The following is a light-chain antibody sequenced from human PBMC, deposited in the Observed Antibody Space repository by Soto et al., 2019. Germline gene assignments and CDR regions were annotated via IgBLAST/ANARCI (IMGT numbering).Light chain of an antibody. J-gene: IGKJ4*01. CDR1: QGIDSF. V-gene: IGKV1-9*01. CDR2: AAS. CDR3: QQLNSFPLT. Sequence: IQLTQSPSSLSAFVGDRVTITCRASQGIDSFLVWYQQIPGKAPKLLIYAASTLQSGVPSRFSGSGSGTDFTLTISNLQPEDCATYYCQQLNSFPLTFGGGTKVEIK.